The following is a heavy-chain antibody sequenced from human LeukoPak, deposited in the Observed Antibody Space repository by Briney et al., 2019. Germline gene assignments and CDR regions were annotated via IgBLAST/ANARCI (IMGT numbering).Heavy chain of an antibody. Sequence: GGSLRLSCAASGFTLSSYWMSWVRQAPGKGLEWVANIKQDGSEKYYVDSVKGRFTISRDNAKNSLYLQMNSLRAEDTAVYYCARGIPYYYFDYWGQGTLVTVSS. V-gene: IGHV3-7*01. CDR1: GFTLSSYW. CDR2: IKQDGSEK. CDR3: ARGIPYYYFDY. D-gene: IGHD3-10*01. J-gene: IGHJ4*02.